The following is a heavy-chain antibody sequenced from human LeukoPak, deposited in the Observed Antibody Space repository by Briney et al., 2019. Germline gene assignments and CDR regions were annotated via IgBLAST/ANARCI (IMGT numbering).Heavy chain of an antibody. J-gene: IGHJ6*04. CDR3: AAIAEGV. CDR1: GFTFDDSV. V-gene: IGHV3-20*04. D-gene: IGHD6-13*01. Sequence: GGSLRLSCAASGFTFDDSVMSWVRQAPGKGLEWVSSINWNGGSTGYADSVKGRFTISRDNAKNSLYLQMNSLRAEDTAVYYCAAIAEGVWGKGTTVTISS. CDR2: INWNGGST.